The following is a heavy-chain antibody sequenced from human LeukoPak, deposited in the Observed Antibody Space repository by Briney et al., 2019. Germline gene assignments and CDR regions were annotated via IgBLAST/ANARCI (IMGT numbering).Heavy chain of an antibody. D-gene: IGHD6-13*01. V-gene: IGHV3-30-3*01. CDR3: ARGSSSWYYYYDMDV. CDR1: GFTYRSYA. CDR2: ISYDGSNK. Sequence: PGGSLRLSCAASGFTYRSYAMHWVRQAPGKGLVWMAVISYDGSNKYHADSVKGRFTISRDNSKNTLYLQMNSLRAEDTAVYYCARGSSSWYYYYDMDVWGQGTTVTVSS. J-gene: IGHJ6*02.